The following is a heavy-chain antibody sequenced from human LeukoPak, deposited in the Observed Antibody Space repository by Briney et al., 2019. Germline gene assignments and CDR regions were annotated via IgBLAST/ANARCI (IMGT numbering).Heavy chain of an antibody. CDR1: GFTFSSYW. D-gene: IGHD3-22*01. J-gene: IGHJ4*02. CDR3: ARGYYDSSGYYGDDFDY. CDR2: IKQDGSEK. V-gene: IGHV3-7*01. Sequence: GGSLRLSCAASGFTFSSYWMSWVRQAPGKGLEWVANIKQDGSEKYYVDSVKGRFTISRDNAKNSLYLQMNSLRAEDTAVYYCARGYYDSSGYYGDDFDYWGQGTLVTVSS.